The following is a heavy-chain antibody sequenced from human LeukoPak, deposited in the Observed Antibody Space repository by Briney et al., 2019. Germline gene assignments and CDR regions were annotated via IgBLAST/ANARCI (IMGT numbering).Heavy chain of an antibody. D-gene: IGHD6-19*01. J-gene: IGHJ6*02. Sequence: ASVKVSCKASGYTFTSYGISWVRQAPGQGLEWMGWISAYNGNTNYAQKLQGRVTMTTDTSTSTAYMELRSLRSDDTAVYYCARGYPVAGNYYYYGIDVWGQGTTVTVSS. CDR2: ISAYNGNT. CDR3: ARGYPVAGNYYYYGIDV. CDR1: GYTFTSYG. V-gene: IGHV1-18*01.